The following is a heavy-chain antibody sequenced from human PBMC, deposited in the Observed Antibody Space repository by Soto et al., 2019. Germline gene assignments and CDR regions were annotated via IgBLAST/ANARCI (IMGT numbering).Heavy chain of an antibody. J-gene: IGHJ6*02. Sequence: SEPRSLTWTVSGWSISRYYWNWIRQPPGKGLEWIGYIYYSGSTNYNPSLKSRVTISVDTSKNQFSLKLSSVTAADTAVYYCARDILTGRMGMDVWGQGTTFTVSS. D-gene: IGHD3-9*01. CDR1: GWSISRYY. CDR3: ARDILTGRMGMDV. V-gene: IGHV4-59*01. CDR2: IYYSGST.